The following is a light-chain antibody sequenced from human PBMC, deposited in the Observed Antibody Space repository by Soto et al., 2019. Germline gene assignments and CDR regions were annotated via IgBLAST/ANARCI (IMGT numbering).Light chain of an antibody. CDR1: QSVGSY. V-gene: IGKV3-20*01. CDR2: DTS. Sequence: EIVFTQYPGTLSLSPGERATLSCRASQSVGSYLAWYQQKPGQAPRLLISDTSSRATGIPDRFSGSGSGTDFTLTISRLQPEDFAVYYCQQYRSSPLTFGGGTKVDIK. J-gene: IGKJ4*01. CDR3: QQYRSSPLT.